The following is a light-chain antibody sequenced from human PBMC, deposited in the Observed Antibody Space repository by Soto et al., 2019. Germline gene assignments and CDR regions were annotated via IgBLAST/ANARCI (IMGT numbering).Light chain of an antibody. CDR2: GAS. CDR1: QSVSSN. Sequence: EIVMTQSPATLSVSPGDRATLSCRASQSVSSNLAWYQQQPGQAPRLLIYGASTRATGIPARFSGSGSGTEFSLTISSLQSEDFAVYYCQQYNNWPPWTFGQGTKVELK. J-gene: IGKJ1*01. V-gene: IGKV3-15*01. CDR3: QQYNNWPPWT.